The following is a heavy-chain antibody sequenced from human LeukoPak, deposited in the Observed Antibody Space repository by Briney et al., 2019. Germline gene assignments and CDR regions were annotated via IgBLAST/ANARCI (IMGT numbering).Heavy chain of an antibody. CDR2: IGTGGDT. D-gene: IGHD2-21*02. CDR3: AKDPAARPLRLITDDALDI. V-gene: IGHV3-13*01. J-gene: IGHJ3*02. Sequence: PGGSLRLSCAASGFTFSTSDMHWVRQVTGKGLEWVSAIGTGGDTYYPGSVKGRFTISRENAENSLYLQMNSLRAEDTAVYYCAKDPAARPLRLITDDALDIWGQGTMVTVSS. CDR1: GFTFSTSD.